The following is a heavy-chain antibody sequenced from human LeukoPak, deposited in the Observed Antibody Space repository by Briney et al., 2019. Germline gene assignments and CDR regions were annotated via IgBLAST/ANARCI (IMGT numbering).Heavy chain of an antibody. CDR3: ARGETH. CDR1: GFTFKNAW. CDR2: IYSGGST. D-gene: IGHD1-26*01. V-gene: IGHV3-53*01. J-gene: IGHJ4*02. Sequence: PGGSLRLSCAASGFTFKNAWMSWVRQAPGKGLEWISVIYSGGSTYYADSVKGRFTISRDNSKNTLYLQMNSLRAEDTAVYYCARGETHWGQGTLVTVSS.